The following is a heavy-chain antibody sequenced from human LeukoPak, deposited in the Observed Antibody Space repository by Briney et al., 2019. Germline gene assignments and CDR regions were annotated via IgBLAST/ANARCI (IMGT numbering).Heavy chain of an antibody. CDR2: ISYDGSNK. CDR3: ARDRFRVATTPFDY. CDR1: GFTFSSYA. Sequence: GGSLRLSCAASGFTFSSYAMHWVRQAPGNGLEWVAVISYDGSNKYYADSVKGRFTISRDNSKNTLYLQMNSLRAEDTAVYYCARDRFRVATTPFDYWGQGTLVTVSS. D-gene: IGHD5-12*01. V-gene: IGHV3-30*04. J-gene: IGHJ4*02.